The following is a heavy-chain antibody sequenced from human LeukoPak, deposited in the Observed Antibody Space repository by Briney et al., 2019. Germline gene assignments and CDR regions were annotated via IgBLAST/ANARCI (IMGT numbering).Heavy chain of an antibody. Sequence: GGSLRLSCAASGFTFSNYWMHWVRQAPGKGLVWVSHINSDGSRTNYAASVKGRFTISRDNAKNTLYLQMNSLRAEDTAVYYCARLPDYWGQGTLVTVSS. CDR1: GFTFSNYW. CDR3: ARLPDY. CDR2: INSDGSRT. J-gene: IGHJ4*02. V-gene: IGHV3-74*01.